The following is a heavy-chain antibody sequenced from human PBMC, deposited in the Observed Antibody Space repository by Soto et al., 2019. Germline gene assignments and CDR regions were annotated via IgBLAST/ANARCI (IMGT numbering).Heavy chain of an antibody. J-gene: IGHJ6*02. V-gene: IGHV4-59*01. CDR1: GGSITSSY. Sequence: ATLSLTCTVSGGSITSSYWSWIRRPPGKGLEWIAYIYDTGISGYTPSTSYNPSLKSRVTMSVDTSTSQFSLKLTSVTAADTAVYYCARGEHAFFYYGLDVWGQGITV. CDR3: ARGEHAFFYYGLDV. CDR2: IYDTGISGYTPST.